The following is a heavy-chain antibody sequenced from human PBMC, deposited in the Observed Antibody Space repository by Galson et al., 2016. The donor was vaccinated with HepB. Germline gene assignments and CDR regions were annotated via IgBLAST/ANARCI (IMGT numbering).Heavy chain of an antibody. Sequence: SVKVSCKASGYTFTSYGISWVRQAPGQGLEWMGWINAYNDNTNYAQNFQGRVTMTTDTSTTTAYMELVSLTSDDTAVYYCARDGVAVVGYFDLWGQGTLVTVSS. J-gene: IGHJ4*02. CDR2: INAYNDNT. CDR3: ARDGVAVVGYFDL. CDR1: GYTFTSYG. V-gene: IGHV1-18*01. D-gene: IGHD6-19*01.